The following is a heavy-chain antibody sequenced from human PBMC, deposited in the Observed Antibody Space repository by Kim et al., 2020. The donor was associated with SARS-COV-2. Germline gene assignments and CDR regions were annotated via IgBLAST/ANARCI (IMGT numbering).Heavy chain of an antibody. J-gene: IGHJ5*02. CDR3: VLDPGYYYDSSGYYR. Sequence: SETLSLTCTVSGGSISSSSYYWGWIRQPPGKGLEWIGSIYYSGSTYYNPSLKSRVTISVDTSKNQFSLKLSSVTAADTAVYYCVLDPGYYYDSSGYYRWGQGTLVTVSS. D-gene: IGHD3-22*01. V-gene: IGHV4-39*01. CDR1: GGSISSSSYY. CDR2: IYYSGST.